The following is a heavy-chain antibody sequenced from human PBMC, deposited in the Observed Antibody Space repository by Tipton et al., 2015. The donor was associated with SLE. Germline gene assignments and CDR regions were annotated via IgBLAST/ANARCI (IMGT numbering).Heavy chain of an antibody. Sequence: TLSLTCTVSAGSISTHYWNWLRQSPGKGLEWIGYIYYSGSTNYSPSLESRVTIAVDTSKNQFSLMLSSVTAADTAVYYCARHVGGFWSGSSFDDWGQGTLVTVSS. J-gene: IGHJ4*02. V-gene: IGHV4-59*08. CDR1: AGSISTHY. CDR3: ARHVGGFWSGSSFDD. D-gene: IGHD3-3*01. CDR2: IYYSGST.